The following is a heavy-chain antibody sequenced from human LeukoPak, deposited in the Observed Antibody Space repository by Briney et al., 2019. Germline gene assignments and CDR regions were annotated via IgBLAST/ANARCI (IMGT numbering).Heavy chain of an antibody. D-gene: IGHD6-19*01. Sequence: PSETLSLTCAVYGGSFSNYFWGWIRQPPGKGLEWIGSIYYSGSTSYNTSLKSRVTISVDTSKNQFSLKLSSVTAADTAVYYCASPWSSGGFDYWGQGTLVTVSS. V-gene: IGHV4-39*01. CDR3: ASPWSSGGFDY. J-gene: IGHJ4*02. CDR2: IYYSGST. CDR1: GGSFSNYF.